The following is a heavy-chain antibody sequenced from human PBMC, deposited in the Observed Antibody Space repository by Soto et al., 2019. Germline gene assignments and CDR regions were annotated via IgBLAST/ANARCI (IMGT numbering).Heavy chain of an antibody. Sequence: GSLRLSCAASGFTLSSYAMSWVRQAPGKGLEWVSAISGSGGSTYYADSVKRRFTSSRDNSKNTLYLQMNSLRAEDTAVYYCAKGVNYDFWSGFSYWGQGTLVTVSS. CDR2: ISGSGGST. J-gene: IGHJ4*02. D-gene: IGHD3-3*01. CDR3: AKGVNYDFWSGFSY. CDR1: GFTLSSYA. V-gene: IGHV3-23*01.